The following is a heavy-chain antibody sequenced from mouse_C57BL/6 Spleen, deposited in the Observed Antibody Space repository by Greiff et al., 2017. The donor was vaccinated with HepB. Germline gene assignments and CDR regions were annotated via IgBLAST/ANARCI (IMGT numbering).Heavy chain of an antibody. Sequence: VQLQQSGAELAKPGASVKLSCKASGYTFTSYWMHWVKQRPGQGLEWIGWIDPENGDTEYASKFQGKATITADTSSNTAYLQLSSLTSEDTAVYYCTTSNWAWFSYWGQGTLVTVSA. V-gene: IGHV14-4*01. J-gene: IGHJ3*01. CDR1: GYTFTSYW. CDR3: TTSNWAWFSY. CDR2: IDPENGDT. D-gene: IGHD4-1*02.